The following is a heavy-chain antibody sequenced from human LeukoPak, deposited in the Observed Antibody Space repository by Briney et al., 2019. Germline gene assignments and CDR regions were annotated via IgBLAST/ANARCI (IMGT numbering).Heavy chain of an antibody. CDR1: GFTFSSYA. Sequence: GGSLRLSCAASGFTFSSYAMSWVRQAPGKGLEWVSAIRGSGGSTYYADSVKGRFTISRDNSKTTLYLQMNSLRAEDTAVYYCAKEGEFTFGGVIVMSYFDYWGQGTLVTVSS. J-gene: IGHJ4*02. V-gene: IGHV3-23*01. CDR3: AKEGEFTFGGVIVMSYFDY. D-gene: IGHD3-16*02. CDR2: IRGSGGST.